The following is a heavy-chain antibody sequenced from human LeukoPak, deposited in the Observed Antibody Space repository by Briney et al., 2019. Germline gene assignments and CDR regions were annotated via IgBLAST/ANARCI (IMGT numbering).Heavy chain of an antibody. D-gene: IGHD3-10*01. CDR1: GESITAYY. CDR2: VRHSGST. CDR3: AGATATGTGRAFHY. V-gene: IGHV4-34*01. Sequence: SETLSLTCAVYGESITAYYWTWVRQPPGKRLEWIGEVRHSGSTNYNPTLKSRVTMSVDMSKNQFSLKLNSVTAADTAVYYCAGATATGTGRAFHYWAQGNLVPVSS. J-gene: IGHJ4*02.